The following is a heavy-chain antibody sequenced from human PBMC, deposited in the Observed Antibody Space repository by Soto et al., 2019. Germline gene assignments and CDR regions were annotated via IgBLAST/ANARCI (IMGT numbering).Heavy chain of an antibody. Sequence: SETLSLTCTVSGGSISSGGYYWSWIRQHPGKGLEWIGYIYYSGSTYYNPSLKSRVTISVDTSKNQFSLKLSSVTAADTAVYSWARVSFWYYYVSRGTNLNHWGMAFGGKGPTVPVSS. V-gene: IGHV4-31*02. CDR2: IYYSGST. CDR3: ARVSFWYYYVSRGTNLNHWGMAF. J-gene: IGHJ6*04. D-gene: IGHD3-22*01. CDR1: GGSISSGGYY.